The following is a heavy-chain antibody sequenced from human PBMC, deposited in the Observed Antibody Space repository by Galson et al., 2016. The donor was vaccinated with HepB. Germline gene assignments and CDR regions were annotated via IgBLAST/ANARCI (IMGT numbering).Heavy chain of an antibody. J-gene: IGHJ2*01. V-gene: IGHV3-15*01. CDR1: GSTFTNAW. Sequence: SLRLSCAASGSTFTNAWMRWVRQAPGKGLEWVGRIRSKSDGGTRDYAAPVKGRFTISRDDSKNTLFLQMNSLNFEDTGVYYCSTDDVIAVPAAVGYWYSDFWGRGTLVTVSS. CDR2: IRSKSDGGTR. CDR3: STDDVIAVPAAVGYWYSDF. D-gene: IGHD2-2*01.